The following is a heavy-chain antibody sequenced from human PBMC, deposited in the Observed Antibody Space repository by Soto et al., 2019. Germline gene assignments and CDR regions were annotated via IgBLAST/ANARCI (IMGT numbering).Heavy chain of an antibody. D-gene: IGHD1-1*01. CDR2: ITYEGSNK. CDR1: GFIFANYG. CDR3: AKARGANNWANYYGLDV. J-gene: IGHJ6*02. Sequence: QAQLVESGGGVVQPGRSLRLSCAASGFIFANYGMHWVRQAPGKGLEWVALITYEGSNKYYADAVKGRFTISRDNAKNMVSMQMDSLRAEDTAVYYCAKARGANNWANYYGLDVWCQGTTVTVSS. V-gene: IGHV3-30*18.